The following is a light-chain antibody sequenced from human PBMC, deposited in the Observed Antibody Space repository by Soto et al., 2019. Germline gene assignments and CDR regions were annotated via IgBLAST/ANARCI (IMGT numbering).Light chain of an antibody. CDR2: EVT. CDR1: SSDVCGYHY. CDR3: SSYAGSRVFLV. V-gene: IGLV2-8*01. Sequence: VLTQPPSASGSPGQSVTISCSGTSSDVCGYHYVSWYQQHPGKAPKLMIYEVTKRPSGVPDRFSGSKSGNTASLTVSGLQAEDEADYYCSSYAGSRVFLVFGGGTK. J-gene: IGLJ3*02.